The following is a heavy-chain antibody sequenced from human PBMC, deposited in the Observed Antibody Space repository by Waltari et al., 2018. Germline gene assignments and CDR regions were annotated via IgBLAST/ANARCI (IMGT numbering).Heavy chain of an antibody. J-gene: IGHJ5*02. CDR3: ARGYYDIWGSWFDP. V-gene: IGHV1-8*03. D-gene: IGHD3-9*01. CDR2: MNPKSGNT. CDR1: GYTFTSYE. Sequence: QVQLVQSGAEVKKPGSSVKVSCKASGYTFTSYEIIWLRQATGQGLEWMGWMNPKSGNTGYAQKFQGRVTITRNTSISTAYMELSSLRSEDTAVYYCARGYYDIWGSWFDPWGQGTLVTVSS.